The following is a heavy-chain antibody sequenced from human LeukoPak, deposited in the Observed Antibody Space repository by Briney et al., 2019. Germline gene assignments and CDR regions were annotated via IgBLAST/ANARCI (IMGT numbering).Heavy chain of an antibody. CDR1: GFTLSSSA. CDR2: LSSSSGYR. V-gene: IGHV3-21*01. D-gene: IGHD4-11*01. J-gene: IGHJ3*02. CDR3: ARGNTVKAKNDAFDI. Sequence: PGGSLRLSCAASGFTLSSSAMHWVRQAPGKGLEWVSYLSSSSGYRYYADSVKGRFTVSRDNAKNSLYLQMNSLTAEDTAVYYCARGNTVKAKNDAFDIWGQGTMVTVSS.